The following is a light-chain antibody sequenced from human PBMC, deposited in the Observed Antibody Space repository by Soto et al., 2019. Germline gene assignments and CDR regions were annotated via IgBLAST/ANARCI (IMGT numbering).Light chain of an antibody. J-gene: IGLJ1*01. Sequence: QSVLTQPPSTSGTPGQRVTFSCSGGSSNIGSNSVSWYQQLPGTAPKLLIYDDNKRPSGIPDRFSGSKSGTSATLGITGFQTGDEADYYCGSWDSSLSAYVFGTGTKVTVL. CDR2: DDN. CDR3: GSWDSSLSAYV. V-gene: IGLV1-51*01. CDR1: SSNIGSNS.